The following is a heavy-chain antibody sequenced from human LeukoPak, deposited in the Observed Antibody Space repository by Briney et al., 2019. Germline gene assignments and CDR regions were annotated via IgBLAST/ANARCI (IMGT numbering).Heavy chain of an antibody. Sequence: SETLSLTCAGSDSSITSDYYWAWIRQPPGEGLEWIGSIHPRGSIYHNPSLKSRVTVSLDASNNQFSLRLGSVTAADTALYYCAKHSRVIIGTTCAFDIWGPGTKVTVSS. CDR3: AKHSRVIIGTTCAFDI. J-gene: IGHJ3*02. V-gene: IGHV4-38-2*01. CDR1: DSSITSDYY. D-gene: IGHD2/OR15-2a*01. CDR2: IHPRGSI.